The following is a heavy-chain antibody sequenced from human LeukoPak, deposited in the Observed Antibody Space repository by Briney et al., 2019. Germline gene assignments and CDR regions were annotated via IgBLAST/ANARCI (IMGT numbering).Heavy chain of an antibody. CDR1: GGSISSGAYY. Sequence: SETLSLTCTVSGGSISSGAYYWSWIRQHPGKGLEWIGYIYYSGSTYYNPSLKSRVTISVDTSKNQFSLKLNSVTAADTAVYYCARGPLDSGYTYFDYWGQGTLVSVAS. CDR3: ARGPLDSGYTYFDY. CDR2: IYYSGST. D-gene: IGHD5-12*01. V-gene: IGHV4-31*03. J-gene: IGHJ4*02.